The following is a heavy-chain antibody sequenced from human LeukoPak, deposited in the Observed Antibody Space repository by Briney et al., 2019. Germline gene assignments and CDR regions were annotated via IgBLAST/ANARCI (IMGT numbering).Heavy chain of an antibody. CDR3: ARGYSRSCPDY. Sequence: PAGSLTLSCAASGCTISDYYMSWIRQAPGEGLEWVSFISSSGTTIYYAGSVNVPFTISTDNAKISLILQMDSVAAEDTSVYYCARGYSRSCPDYWGQATLLTVSS. V-gene: IGHV3-11*04. D-gene: IGHD6-13*01. CDR2: ISSSGTTI. CDR1: GCTISDYY. J-gene: IGHJ4*02.